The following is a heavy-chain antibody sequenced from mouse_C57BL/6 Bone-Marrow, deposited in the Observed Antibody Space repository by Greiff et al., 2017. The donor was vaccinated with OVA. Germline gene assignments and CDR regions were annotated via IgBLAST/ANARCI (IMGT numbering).Heavy chain of an antibody. CDR3: ASTAQATSSFAY. CDR2: INPGSGGT. D-gene: IGHD3-2*02. CDR1: GYAFTNYL. J-gene: IGHJ3*01. Sequence: QVQLKQSGAELVRPGTSVKVSCKASGYAFTNYLIEWVKQRPGQGLEWIGVINPGSGGTNYNEKFKGKATLTADKSSSTAYMQLSSLTSEDSAVYFCASTAQATSSFAYWGQGTLVTVSA. V-gene: IGHV1-54*01.